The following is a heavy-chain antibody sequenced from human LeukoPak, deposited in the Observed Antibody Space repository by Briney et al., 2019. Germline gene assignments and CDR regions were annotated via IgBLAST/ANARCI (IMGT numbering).Heavy chain of an antibody. CDR1: GFSFSNYE. CDR2: ISSSGSTT. Sequence: GGSLTLSCAASGFSFSNYEMKWVGQAQGKGLEWGSYISSSGSTTYYADSVKGRFTISRDNAKSSLSLQMNSLRVEVTAIYYCARGVPARRFDYWGQGTLVTVSS. J-gene: IGHJ4*02. V-gene: IGHV3-48*03. CDR3: ARGVPARRFDY.